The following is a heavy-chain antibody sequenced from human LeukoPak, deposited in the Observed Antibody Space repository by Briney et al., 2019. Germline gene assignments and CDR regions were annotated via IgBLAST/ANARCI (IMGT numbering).Heavy chain of an antibody. V-gene: IGHV3-21*01. J-gene: IGHJ4*02. Sequence: GGSLRLSCAASGFTFSSYSMNWVRQAPGKGLEWVSSITSGSSSIYYADSVKGRFTISRDNAKNSLYLQMDSLRAEDTGVYYCATKAEWYYHSDYWGQGTLVTVSS. CDR3: ATKAEWYYHSDY. CDR2: ITSGSSSI. D-gene: IGHD2/OR15-2a*01. CDR1: GFTFSSYS.